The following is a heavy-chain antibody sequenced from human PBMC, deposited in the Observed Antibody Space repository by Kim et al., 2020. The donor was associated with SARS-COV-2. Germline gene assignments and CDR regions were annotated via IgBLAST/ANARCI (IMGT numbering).Heavy chain of an antibody. CDR3: AKPLYSGNWYMGGEFDY. CDR1: GFSFSSYA. Sequence: GGSLRLSCAASGFSFSSYAMSWVRQAPGKGLEWVSGISGSGGNTYYAESVKGRFTISRDNSKNTLYLQMNSLRSEDTAGYYFAKPLYSGNWYMGGEFDYWSQGTLVTVAS. V-gene: IGHV3-23*01. CDR2: ISGSGGNT. J-gene: IGHJ4*02. D-gene: IGHD5-12*01.